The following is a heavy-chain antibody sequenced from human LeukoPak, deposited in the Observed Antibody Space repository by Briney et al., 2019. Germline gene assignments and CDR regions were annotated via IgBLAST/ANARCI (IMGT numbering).Heavy chain of an antibody. D-gene: IGHD4-17*01. CDR3: AKDPGVYYGDYYFDY. J-gene: IGHJ4*02. CDR1: GFTFSSYA. V-gene: IGHV3-23*01. CDR2: ISGSGGST. Sequence: SGGSLRLSCAASGFTFSSYAMSWDRQAPGKGLEWVSAISGSGGSTYYADPVKGRFTISRDNSKNTLYLQMNSLRAEDTAVYYCAKDPGVYYGDYYFDYWGQGTLVTVSS.